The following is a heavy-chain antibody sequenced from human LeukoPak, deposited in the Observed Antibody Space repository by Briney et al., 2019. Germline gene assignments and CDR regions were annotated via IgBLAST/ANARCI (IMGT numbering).Heavy chain of an antibody. Sequence: PGGSLRLSCAASGFTFSDYWMHWVRQAPGKGLVWVSRINSDGTSISYADSVKGRFTVSRNNAKNTLYLQMNSLRAEDSAVYYCARDRWNFDYWGQGTLVTVSS. CDR2: INSDGTSI. V-gene: IGHV3-74*01. CDR1: GFTFSDYW. J-gene: IGHJ4*02. CDR3: ARDRWNFDY. D-gene: IGHD4-23*01.